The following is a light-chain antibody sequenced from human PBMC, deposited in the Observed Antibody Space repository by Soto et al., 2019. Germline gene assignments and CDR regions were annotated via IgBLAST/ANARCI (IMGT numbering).Light chain of an antibody. Sequence: QSVLTQPPSASGTPGQGVTISCSGSTSNIGSNYVYWYQQLPGTAPKLLIYRNNQRPSGVPDRFSGSKSGTSASLAISGLRSDDEADYFCATWDDSLNGFYVFGTGTQLTVL. CDR2: RNN. CDR1: TSNIGSNY. V-gene: IGLV1-47*01. J-gene: IGLJ1*01. CDR3: ATWDDSLNGFYV.